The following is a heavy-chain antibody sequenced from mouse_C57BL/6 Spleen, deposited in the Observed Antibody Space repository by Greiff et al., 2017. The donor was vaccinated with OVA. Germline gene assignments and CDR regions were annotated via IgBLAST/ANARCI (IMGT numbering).Heavy chain of an antibody. CDR1: GYTFTSYW. CDR3: ARSDYGSSYYFDY. J-gene: IGHJ2*01. V-gene: IGHV1-64*01. D-gene: IGHD1-1*01. Sequence: QVQLQQPGAELVKPGASVTLSCKASGYTFTSYWMHWVKQRPGQGLEWIGMIHPNSGSTNYNEKFKSKATLTVDKSSSTAYMQLSSLTSEDSAVYYGARSDYGSSYYFDYWGQGTTLTVSS. CDR2: IHPNSGST.